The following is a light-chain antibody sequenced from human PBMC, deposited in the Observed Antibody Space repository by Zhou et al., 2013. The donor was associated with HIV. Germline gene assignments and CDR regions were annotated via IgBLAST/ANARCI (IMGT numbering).Light chain of an antibody. CDR3: LSYDTSLSGSI. CDR1: SSNIGAGYD. CDR2: GNT. V-gene: IGLV1-40*01. J-gene: IGLJ2*01. Sequence: QSVLTQPPSVSGAPGQRVTISCTGSSSNIGAGYDVHWYQQLPGTAPKLLIYGNTNRPSGVPDRFSGSNSGTSASLAITGLQAEDEADYYCLSYDTSLSGSIFSGGTKLTV.